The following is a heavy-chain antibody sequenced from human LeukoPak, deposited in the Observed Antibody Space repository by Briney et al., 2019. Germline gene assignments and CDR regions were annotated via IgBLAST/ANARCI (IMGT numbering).Heavy chain of an antibody. CDR2: IKQDGSEK. Sequence: GGSLRLSCAASGFTFSSYWMSWVRQAPGKGLEWVANIKQDGSEKYYVDSVKGRFTISRDNAKNSLYLQMNSLRAEAPAVYYLPREGRVNPAMVPFLYNYMAVWAKGPRSPSP. CDR1: GFTFSSYW. D-gene: IGHD5-18*01. CDR3: PREGRVNPAMVPFLYNYMAV. V-gene: IGHV3-7*01. J-gene: IGHJ6*03.